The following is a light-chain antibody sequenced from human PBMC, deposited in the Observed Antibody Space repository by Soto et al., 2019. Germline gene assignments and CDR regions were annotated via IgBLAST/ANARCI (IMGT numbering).Light chain of an antibody. CDR1: QGISNY. J-gene: IGKJ1*01. CDR2: AAS. V-gene: IGKV1-27*01. Sequence: DIQMTQSPSSLSASVGDTVTITCRASQGISNYLAWYQQKPGQVPNLLIYAASTLQSGVPSRFSGSGSGTDFPLPISSLRPEDVAAYYCQKYNHAPRTFGPGAKVEI. CDR3: QKYNHAPRT.